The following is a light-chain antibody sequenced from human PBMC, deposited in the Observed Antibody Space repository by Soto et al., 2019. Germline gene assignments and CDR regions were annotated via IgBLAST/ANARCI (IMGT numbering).Light chain of an antibody. V-gene: IGKV1-9*01. CDR3: KQLNSYPPYT. J-gene: IGKJ2*01. Sequence: DIQLTQSPSFLSASVGDRVTITCRASQGISSYLAWYQQKPGKAPKLLIYAASTLQSGVPSRFSGSGSATEFTLTISSLQPEDFATYCCKQLNSYPPYTFGQGTKLEIK. CDR1: QGISSY. CDR2: AAS.